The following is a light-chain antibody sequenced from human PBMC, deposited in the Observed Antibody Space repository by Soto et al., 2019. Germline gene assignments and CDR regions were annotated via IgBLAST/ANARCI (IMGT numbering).Light chain of an antibody. CDR3: QQPYNYPVT. CDR2: SIS. J-gene: IGKJ4*01. Sequence: DVQLTQSPSFLSASIGDRLTISCRASRDIRNFLSWYQQKPGKAPKLLIYSISTLQSDVPSRFSGSGSGTEFSLTISSLQPEDSATYYCQQPYNYPVTFGGGTKVDIK. V-gene: IGKV1-9*01. CDR1: RDIRNF.